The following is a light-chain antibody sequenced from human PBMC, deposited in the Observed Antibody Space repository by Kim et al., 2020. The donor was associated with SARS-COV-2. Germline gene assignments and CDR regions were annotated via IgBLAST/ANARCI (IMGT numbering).Light chain of an antibody. CDR2: HDD. V-gene: IGLV1-44*01. CDR3: ATWDDSLEAWV. Sequence: QRVYISCYGSSSNIGSNGIHGYQVFPGTAPKLLIYHDDRRPSGVPDRFSGSKSGTSASLALSGLLSDDEADYYCATWDDSLEAWVFGGGTKVTVL. J-gene: IGLJ3*02. CDR1: SSNIGSNG.